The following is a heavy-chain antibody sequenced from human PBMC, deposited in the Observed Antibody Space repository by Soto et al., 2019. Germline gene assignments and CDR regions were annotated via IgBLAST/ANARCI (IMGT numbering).Heavy chain of an antibody. CDR3: ARDYDSSYSSSWYGSYYYYMDV. J-gene: IGHJ6*03. Sequence: ASVKVSCKASGYTFTSYGISWVRQAPGQGLEWMGWISAYNGNTNYAQKLQGRVTMTTDTSTSTAYMELRSLRSDDTAVYYCARDYDSSYSSSWYGSYYYYMDVWGKGTTVTVSS. V-gene: IGHV1-18*01. CDR2: ISAYNGNT. D-gene: IGHD6-13*01. CDR1: GYTFTSYG.